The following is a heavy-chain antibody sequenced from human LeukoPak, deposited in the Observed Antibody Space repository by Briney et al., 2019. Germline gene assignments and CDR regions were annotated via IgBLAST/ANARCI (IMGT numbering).Heavy chain of an antibody. CDR2: IKQDGSEK. CDR3: ARGGIPSTGYYFY. V-gene: IGHV3-7*01. J-gene: IGHJ4*02. CDR1: GFTFTAYW. D-gene: IGHD3-9*01. Sequence: HPGGSLRLSCITSGFTFTAYWMTWVRQAPGKGLEWVANIKQDGSEKYYVDSVKGRFTISRDNAKNSLFLQMNSLRAEDTAVYYCARGGIPSTGYYFYWGQGTLVTVSS.